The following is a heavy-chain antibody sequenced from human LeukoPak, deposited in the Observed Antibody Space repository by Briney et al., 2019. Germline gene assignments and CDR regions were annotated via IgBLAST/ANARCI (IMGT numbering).Heavy chain of an antibody. CDR2: INPNSGGT. V-gene: IGHV1-2*02. CDR3: ARGVGGLGNMDV. D-gene: IGHD3-16*01. J-gene: IGHJ6*03. Sequence: ASVKVSCKASGYTFTGYYMHWVRQAPGQGLEWMGWINPNSGGTNYAQKFQGRVTMTRDTSISTAYMELSRLTSDDTAVYFCARGVGGLGNMDVWGKGTTVIISS. CDR1: GYTFTGYY.